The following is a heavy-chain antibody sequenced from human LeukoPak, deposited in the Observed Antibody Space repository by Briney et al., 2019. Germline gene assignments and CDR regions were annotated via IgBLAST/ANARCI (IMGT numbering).Heavy chain of an antibody. V-gene: IGHV4-39*07. Sequence: SETLSLTCTVSGGSISSSSYYWGWIRQPPGKGLEWIGSIYYSGSTYYNPSLKSRVTISVDTSKNQFSLKLSSVTAADTAVYYCASGASETYYYDSSGYYWFDPWGQGTLVTVSS. CDR2: IYYSGST. CDR1: GGSISSSSYY. CDR3: ASGASETYYYDSSGYYWFDP. J-gene: IGHJ5*02. D-gene: IGHD3-22*01.